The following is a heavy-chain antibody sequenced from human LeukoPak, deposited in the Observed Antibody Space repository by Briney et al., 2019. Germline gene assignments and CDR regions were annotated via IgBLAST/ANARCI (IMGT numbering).Heavy chain of an antibody. Sequence: GGSLRLSCAASGFTFSSYEMTWVRQAPGKGLEWVSYISSSGSTIYYADSVKGRFTISRDNAKNSLYLQMNSLRAEDTAVYYCARGKLELRGYYFDYWGQGTLVTVSS. CDR1: GFTFSSYE. J-gene: IGHJ4*02. D-gene: IGHD1-7*01. CDR2: ISSSGSTI. CDR3: ARGKLELRGYYFDY. V-gene: IGHV3-48*03.